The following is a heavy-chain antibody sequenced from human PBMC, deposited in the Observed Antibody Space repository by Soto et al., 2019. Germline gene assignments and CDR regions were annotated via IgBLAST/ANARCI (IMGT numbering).Heavy chain of an antibody. Sequence: EVQLVESGGGLVQPGRSLRLSCAASGFTFDDYAMHWVRQAPGKGLEWVSGISWKSGKIGYADSVKGRFTISRDNANNSLYLQMNSLTPEHTVFYYCAKEIVGAINYWAQGTLVTVSS. CDR1: GFTFDDYA. CDR2: ISWKSGKI. D-gene: IGHD1-26*01. CDR3: AKEIVGAINY. J-gene: IGHJ4*02. V-gene: IGHV3-9*01.